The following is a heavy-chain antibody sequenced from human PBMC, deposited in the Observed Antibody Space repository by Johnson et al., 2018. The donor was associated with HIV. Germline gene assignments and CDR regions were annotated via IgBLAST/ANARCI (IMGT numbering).Heavy chain of an antibody. CDR3: ARDRKSVNSYGLNHDAFDI. D-gene: IGHD5-18*01. Sequence: QVQLVESGGGVVQPERSLRLSCAASGFTFSSYAMHWVRQAPGKGLEWVACISYDGSNKHYAGSVKGRFTISRDNSKNTLYLQMNSLGAEETAVYYCARDRKSVNSYGLNHDAFDIWGQGTMVTVSS. CDR2: ISYDGSNK. V-gene: IGHV3-30*04. J-gene: IGHJ3*02. CDR1: GFTFSSYA.